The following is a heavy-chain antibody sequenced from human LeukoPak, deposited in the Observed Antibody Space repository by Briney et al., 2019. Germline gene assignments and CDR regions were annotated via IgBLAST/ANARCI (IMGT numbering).Heavy chain of an antibody. J-gene: IGHJ4*02. CDR1: GGSISSSNYY. V-gene: IGHV4-39*07. CDR2: IFYTGIT. D-gene: IGHD3-3*01. Sequence: PSQTLSLTCTVSGGSISSSNYYWAWIRQPPGKGLEWIASIFYTGITYYNPSLKSRVTISVDTSKNQFSLKLSSVTAADTAVYYCARGSPPLEPIITIFGVLTPNFDYWGQGTLVTVSS. CDR3: ARGSPPLEPIITIFGVLTPNFDY.